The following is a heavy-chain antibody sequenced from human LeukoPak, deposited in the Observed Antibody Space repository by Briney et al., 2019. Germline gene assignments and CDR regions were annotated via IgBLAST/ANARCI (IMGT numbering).Heavy chain of an antibody. CDR1: GGSISSYY. D-gene: IGHD2-15*01. CDR3: ARLLTGG. CDR2: INHSGST. V-gene: IGHV4-34*01. J-gene: IGHJ4*02. Sequence: SETLSLTCTVSGGSISSYYWSWIRQPPGKGLEWIGEINHSGSTNYNPSLKSRVTISVDTSKNQFSLKLSSVAAADTAVYYCARLLTGGWGQGTLVTVSS.